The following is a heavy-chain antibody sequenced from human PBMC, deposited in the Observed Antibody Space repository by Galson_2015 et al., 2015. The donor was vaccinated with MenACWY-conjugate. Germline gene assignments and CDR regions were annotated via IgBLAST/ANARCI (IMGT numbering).Heavy chain of an antibody. CDR3: ERKDGATYGYNGD. D-gene: IGHD5-18*01. J-gene: IGHJ4*02. CDR2: ISTYGGST. Sequence: SLRLPCAGSGFIFTDYDLHWVRQAPGKGLEYVSAISTYGGSTYYADSVKGRFTISRDDSQTMLFLQMSSRRVEDTAVYYCERKDGATYGYNGDWGQGTLVIVSS. V-gene: IGHV3-64*02. CDR1: GFIFTDYD.